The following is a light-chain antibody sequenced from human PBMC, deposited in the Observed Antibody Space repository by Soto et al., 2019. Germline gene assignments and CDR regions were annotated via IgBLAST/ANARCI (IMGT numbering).Light chain of an antibody. J-gene: IGLJ7*01. Sequence: QSVLTQPPSVSAAPGQTVTISCSGRGSNIGSNSVSWYQQVPGTAPKLLLYDNDKRPSGIPDRFFGSKSGTSATLGIAGLQTADEAHYYCGTWESYLSVGVFGGGTQLTVL. CDR2: DND. CDR3: GTWESYLSVGV. CDR1: GSNIGSNS. V-gene: IGLV1-51*01.